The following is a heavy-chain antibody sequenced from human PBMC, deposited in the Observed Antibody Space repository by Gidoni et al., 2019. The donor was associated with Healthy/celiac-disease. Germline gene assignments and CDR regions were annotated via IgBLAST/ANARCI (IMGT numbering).Heavy chain of an antibody. J-gene: IGHJ6*03. Sequence: EVQLVQSGSVVKKPGESLKISCKGSGYSFTSYWIGWVRQKPGKGLEWMGIIYPGDSDTRYSPSLQGQVTISADKSISTAYLQWSSLKASDTAMYYCARVVSAYYYYMDVWGKGTTVTVSS. D-gene: IGHD2-15*01. CDR1: GYSFTSYW. V-gene: IGHV5-51*03. CDR2: IYPGDSDT. CDR3: ARVVSAYYYYMDV.